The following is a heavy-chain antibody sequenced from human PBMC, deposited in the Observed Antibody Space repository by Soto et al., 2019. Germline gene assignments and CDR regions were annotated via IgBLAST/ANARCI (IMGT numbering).Heavy chain of an antibody. V-gene: IGHV3-23*01. Sequence: EMQLLESGGGLAQPGGSLSLSCVASGFAFSKYAINWVRQAPGKGLEWVSSVSSDGGRTYYADSVKGRFTISRDNSKNTVFLQMDTLSAEDSAVYFCVKDQTGDLVWYFDLWGRGTLVTGPS. D-gene: IGHD7-27*01. J-gene: IGHJ2*01. CDR2: VSSDGGRT. CDR1: GFAFSKYA. CDR3: VKDQTGDLVWYFDL.